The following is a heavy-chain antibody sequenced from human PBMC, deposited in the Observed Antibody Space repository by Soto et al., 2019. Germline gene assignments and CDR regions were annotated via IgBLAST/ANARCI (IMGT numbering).Heavy chain of an antibody. CDR1: GFTFSRYY. CDR3: ARDNSESNSWWFDP. J-gene: IGHJ5*02. CDR2: INPSGAST. V-gene: IGHV1-46*01. Sequence: QVQLVQSGAEVKQPGASVKVSCKASGFTFSRYYMHWIRQAPGQGLEWMGIINPSGASTNYAQKFQGRVTLTRDTFTSTVSMEVSSLRSEDTAVYYCARDNSESNSWWFDPWGQGTLVNVSS. D-gene: IGHD1-26*01.